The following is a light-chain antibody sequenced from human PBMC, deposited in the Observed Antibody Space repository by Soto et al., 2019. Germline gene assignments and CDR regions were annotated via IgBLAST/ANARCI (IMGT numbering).Light chain of an antibody. CDR2: SAS. V-gene: IGKV3-20*01. J-gene: IGKJ1*01. CDR1: QRVRDNF. CDR3: QPSGPTAT. Sequence: EIVLTQSPGTLSLTPGERATLSCRASQRVRDNFLAWYQHKPGQAPKLLIYSASTRASGIPDRFTASGSGTDFTLTINGLEPDDFAVYYCQPSGPTATFGPASRVEIK.